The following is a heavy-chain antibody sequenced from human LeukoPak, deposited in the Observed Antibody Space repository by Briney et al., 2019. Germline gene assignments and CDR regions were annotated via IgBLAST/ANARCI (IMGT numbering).Heavy chain of an antibody. J-gene: IGHJ3*02. CDR3: AGENRSPSLHAFDI. CDR1: GFTVSSNY. CDR2: IYSGDST. V-gene: IGHV3-53*01. Sequence: GGSLRLSCAASGFTVSSNYMSWVRQAPGKGLEWVSLIYSGDSTYYADSVRGRFTISRDNSKNTLYLQMNSLRAEDTAVYYCAGENRSPSLHAFDIWGQGTMVTVSS. D-gene: IGHD2/OR15-2a*01.